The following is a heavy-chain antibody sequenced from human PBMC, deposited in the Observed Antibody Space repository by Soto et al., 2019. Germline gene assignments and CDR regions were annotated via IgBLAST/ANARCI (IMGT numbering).Heavy chain of an antibody. CDR3: ARSGIAAAGSGEYGMDV. V-gene: IGHV1-2*02. J-gene: IGHJ6*02. Sequence: ASVKVSCKASGSTFTGHYIHWVRQAPGQGLEWMGWINPNSGTTKYAQKFQGRVTMTRETTITTAYMELNSLKYDDTAVNYCARSGIAAAGSGEYGMDVWGQGTTVTVSS. CDR1: GSTFTGHY. CDR2: INPNSGTT. D-gene: IGHD6-13*01.